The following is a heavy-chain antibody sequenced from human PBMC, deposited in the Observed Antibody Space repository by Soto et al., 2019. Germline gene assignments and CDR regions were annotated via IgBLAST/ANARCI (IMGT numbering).Heavy chain of an antibody. J-gene: IGHJ6*02. CDR3: ARGKLGYEDGMDV. Sequence: ASVTVSCKASGYTFTGYYMHWVRQAPGQGLEWMGWINPNSGGTNYAQKFQGWVTMTRDTSISTAYMELSRLRSDDTAVYYCARGKLGYEDGMDVWGQGTTVTVSS. CDR1: GYTFTGYY. CDR2: INPNSGGT. D-gene: IGHD3-3*01. V-gene: IGHV1-2*04.